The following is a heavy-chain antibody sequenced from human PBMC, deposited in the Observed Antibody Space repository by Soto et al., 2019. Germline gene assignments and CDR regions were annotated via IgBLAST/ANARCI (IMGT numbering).Heavy chain of an antibody. CDR1: GGSISNSY. V-gene: IGHV4-59*12. Sequence: PSETLSLTCTVSGGSISNSYWSWIRQSPGKGLEWIGYIYYSGSTHYNPSLTSRITISVDTSKNQFSLNLSSVTAADTAVYYCASQRWLVQNYFDYWGQGILVTVSS. J-gene: IGHJ4*02. CDR2: IYYSGST. CDR3: ASQRWLVQNYFDY. D-gene: IGHD6-19*01.